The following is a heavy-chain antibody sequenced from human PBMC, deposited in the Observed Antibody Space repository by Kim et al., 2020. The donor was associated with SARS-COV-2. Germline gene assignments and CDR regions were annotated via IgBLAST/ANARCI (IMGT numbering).Heavy chain of an antibody. CDR3: ARDRRTGTTTDYYYYGMDV. J-gene: IGHJ6*02. V-gene: IGHV1-69*13. Sequence: SVKVSCKASGGTFSSYAISWVRQAPVQGLEWMGGIIPIFGTANYAQKFQGRVTITADESTSTAYMELSSLRSEDTAVYYCARDRRTGTTTDYYYYGMDVWGQGTTVTVSS. D-gene: IGHD1-7*01. CDR1: GGTFSSYA. CDR2: IIPIFGTA.